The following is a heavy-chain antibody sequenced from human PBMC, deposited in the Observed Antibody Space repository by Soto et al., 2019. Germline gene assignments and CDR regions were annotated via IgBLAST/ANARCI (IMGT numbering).Heavy chain of an antibody. Sequence: QVQLVESGGGVVQPGRSLRLSCAASGFTFSSYAMHWVRQAPGKGLEWVAVISYDGSNKYYADSVKGRFTISRDNSKNTLYLQMNSLRAEDTAVYYCARDGGGTVFWSGYYTGCMDVWGQGTTVTVSS. CDR2: ISYDGSNK. CDR3: ARDGGGTVFWSGYYTGCMDV. J-gene: IGHJ6*02. CDR1: GFTFSSYA. D-gene: IGHD3-3*01. V-gene: IGHV3-30-3*01.